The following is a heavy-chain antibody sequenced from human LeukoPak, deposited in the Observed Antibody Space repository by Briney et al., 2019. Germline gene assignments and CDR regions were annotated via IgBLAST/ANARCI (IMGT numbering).Heavy chain of an antibody. Sequence: PGGSLRLSCAASGITFSSYAMSWVRQAPGKGLEWVSAISASGGSTYYADSVKGRFTISRDNAKNSLYLQMNSLRAEDTAVYYCARDREAFDIWGQGTMVTVSS. CDR1: GITFSSYA. CDR2: ISASGGST. CDR3: ARDREAFDI. V-gene: IGHV3-23*01. J-gene: IGHJ3*02.